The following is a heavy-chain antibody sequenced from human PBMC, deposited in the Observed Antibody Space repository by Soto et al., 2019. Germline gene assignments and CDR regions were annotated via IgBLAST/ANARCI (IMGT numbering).Heavy chain of an antibody. CDR3: AREIMPLTNDWYFDL. J-gene: IGHJ2*01. CDR2: IIPIFGTA. CDR1: GDTFSSYA. Sequence: ASVKVSCKASGDTFSSYAISWVRQAPGQGLEWMGGIIPIFGTANYAQKFQGRVTITADESTSTAYMDLSSLRSEDTAVYYCAREIMPLTNDWYFDLWGRGTLVTVSS. D-gene: IGHD2-8*01. V-gene: IGHV1-69*13.